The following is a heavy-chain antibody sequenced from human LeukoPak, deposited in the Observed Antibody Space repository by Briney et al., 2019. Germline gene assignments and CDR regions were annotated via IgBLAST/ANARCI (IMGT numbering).Heavy chain of an antibody. CDR1: GYTFTSYY. J-gene: IGHJ4*02. Sequence: WASVKVSCKVSGYTFTSYYMHWVRQAPGQGLEWMGIINPSGGSTSYAQKFQGRVTMTRDMSTSTVYMELSSLRSEDTAVYYCARDWRPYYYDSSAPMYWGQGTLVTVSS. D-gene: IGHD3-22*01. V-gene: IGHV1-46*01. CDR3: ARDWRPYYYDSSAPMY. CDR2: INPSGGST.